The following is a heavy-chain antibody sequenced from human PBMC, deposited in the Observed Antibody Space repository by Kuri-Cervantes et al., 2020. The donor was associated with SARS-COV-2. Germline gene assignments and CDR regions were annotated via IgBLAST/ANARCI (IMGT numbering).Heavy chain of an antibody. V-gene: IGHV3-23*01. CDR2: TSGSGGST. CDR1: GFTFSTYS. Sequence: GGSLRLSCAASGFTFSTYSMTWVRQAPGKGLEWVSATSGSGGSTYYADSVKGRFTISRDNSKNTLYLQMNSLRAEDTAVYYCAKEQYSSIPTYFDYWGQGTLVTVSS. J-gene: IGHJ4*02. CDR3: AKEQYSSIPTYFDY. D-gene: IGHD6-13*01.